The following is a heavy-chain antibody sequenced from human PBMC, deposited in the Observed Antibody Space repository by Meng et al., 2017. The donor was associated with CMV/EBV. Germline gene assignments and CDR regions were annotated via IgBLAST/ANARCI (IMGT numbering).Heavy chain of an antibody. J-gene: IGHJ5*02. CDR1: GGSFSGYY. CDR2: INHSGST. Sequence: SETLSLTCAVYGGSFSGYYWSWIRQPPGKGLEWIGEINHSGSTNYNPSLKSRVTISVDTSKNQFSLKLSSVTAADTAVYYCARAALRAYYDFWSGWGGWFDPWGQGTLVTVSS. D-gene: IGHD3-3*01. CDR3: ARAALRAYYDFWSGWGGWFDP. V-gene: IGHV4-34*01.